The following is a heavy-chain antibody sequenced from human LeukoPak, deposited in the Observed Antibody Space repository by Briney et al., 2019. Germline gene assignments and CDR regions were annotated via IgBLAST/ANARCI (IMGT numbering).Heavy chain of an antibody. D-gene: IGHD5-12*01. Sequence: GGSLRLSCAGSGFSFSHYAINWVRQAPGKGLEWVSSITSSSDYIYYADSVKGRFTISRDNAKNLLYLQMNSLRAEDTAVYYCARDRGWGMDVWGKGTTVTISS. V-gene: IGHV3-21*01. CDR3: ARDRGWGMDV. CDR2: ITSSSDYI. J-gene: IGHJ6*03. CDR1: GFSFSHYA.